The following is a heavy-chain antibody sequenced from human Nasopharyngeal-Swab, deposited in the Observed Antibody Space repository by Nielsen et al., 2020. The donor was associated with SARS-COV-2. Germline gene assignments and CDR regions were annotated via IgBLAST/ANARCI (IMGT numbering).Heavy chain of an antibody. V-gene: IGHV1-18*04. CDR3: ARVGIAVAGHGGLYYYYGMDV. Sequence: ASVKVSCKASGYTFTSYGISWVRQAPGQGLEWMGWISAYNGNTNYAQKLQGRVTMTTDTSTSTAYMELRSLRSDDTAVYYCARVGIAVAGHGGLYYYYGMDVWGQGTTGTVSS. CDR2: ISAYNGNT. CDR1: GYTFTSYG. J-gene: IGHJ6*02. D-gene: IGHD6-19*01.